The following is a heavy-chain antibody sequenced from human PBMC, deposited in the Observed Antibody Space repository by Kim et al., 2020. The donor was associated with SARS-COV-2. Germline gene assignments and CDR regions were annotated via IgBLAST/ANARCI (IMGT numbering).Heavy chain of an antibody. J-gene: IGHJ5*02. Sequence: ASVKVSCKASGYTFTSYAMNWVRQAPGQGLEWMGWINTNTGNPTYAQGFTGRFVFSLDTSVSTAYLQISSLKAEDTAVYYCARTNSIGGYYDSSGQSGGWFDPWGQGTLVTISS. CDR1: GYTFTSYA. V-gene: IGHV7-4-1*02. CDR3: ARTNSIGGYYDSSGQSGGWFDP. CDR2: INTNTGNP. D-gene: IGHD3-22*01.